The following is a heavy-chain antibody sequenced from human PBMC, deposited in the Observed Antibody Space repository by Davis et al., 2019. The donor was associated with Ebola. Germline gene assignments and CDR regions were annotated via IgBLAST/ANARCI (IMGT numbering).Heavy chain of an antibody. CDR2: FDPEDGET. CDR3: ATALGQQLSSLSGMDV. D-gene: IGHD6-13*01. Sequence: ASVKVSCKVSGYTLTELSMHWVRQAPGKGLEWMGGFDPEDGETIYAQKFQGRVTMTEDTSTDTAYMELSSLRSEDTAVYYCATALGQQLSSLSGMDVWGKGTTVAVSS. V-gene: IGHV1-24*01. J-gene: IGHJ6*04. CDR1: GYTLTELS.